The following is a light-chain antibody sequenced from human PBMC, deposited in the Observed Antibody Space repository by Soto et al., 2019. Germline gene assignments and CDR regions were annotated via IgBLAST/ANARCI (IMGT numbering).Light chain of an antibody. V-gene: IGKV1-39*01. CDR3: QQSYSTPW. CDR1: QSISSY. J-gene: IGKJ1*01. Sequence: DIQMTQSPSSLSASVGDRVTITCRASQSISSYLNWYQQKPGKAPKLLIYAASSLQSGIPSRFSGSGSGTDFTLTILSLQPEDVANYYCQQSYSTPWFGQGTKVEIK. CDR2: AAS.